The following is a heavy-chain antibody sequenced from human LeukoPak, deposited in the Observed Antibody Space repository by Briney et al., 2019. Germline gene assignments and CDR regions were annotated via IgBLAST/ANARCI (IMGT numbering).Heavy chain of an antibody. J-gene: IGHJ6*02. V-gene: IGHV3-7*01. CDR2: IDEDGSKK. Sequence: GGSLRLSCAASGFTFSSYWMSWVRQAPGKGLEWVANIDEDGSKKYYVDSVKGRFTISRDNAKNSLYLQMSSLRAEDTAVYYCARQQLASLYYYYGMDVWGQGTTVTVSS. D-gene: IGHD6-13*01. CDR3: ARQQLASLYYYYGMDV. CDR1: GFTFSSYW.